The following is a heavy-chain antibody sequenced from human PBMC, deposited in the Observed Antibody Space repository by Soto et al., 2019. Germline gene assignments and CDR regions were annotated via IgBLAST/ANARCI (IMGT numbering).Heavy chain of an antibody. CDR1: GDTFSSYA. CDR2: IIPIFGTA. J-gene: IGHJ6*02. D-gene: IGHD7-27*01. Sequence: SVKVSYKASGDTFSSYAISWVRQAPGQGLEWMGGIIPIFGTANYAQKFQGRVTITADESTSTAYMELSSLRSEDTAVYYCARATGVNWGEYSYYSGMDVWGQGTTVTVSS. CDR3: ARATGVNWGEYSYYSGMDV. V-gene: IGHV1-69*01.